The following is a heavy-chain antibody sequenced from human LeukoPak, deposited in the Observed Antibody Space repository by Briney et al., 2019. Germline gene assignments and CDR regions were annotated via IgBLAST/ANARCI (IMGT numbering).Heavy chain of an antibody. D-gene: IGHD6-6*01. CDR3: ARGTASYSSSSSYGY. Sequence: ASVKVSCKASGYTFTGYYMHWVRQAPGQGLEWMGWINPNSGGTNYAQKFQGWVTMTRDTSISTAYMELSRLRSDDTAVYYCARGTASYSSSSSYGYWGQGTLVTVSS. CDR1: GYTFTGYY. J-gene: IGHJ4*02. V-gene: IGHV1-2*04. CDR2: INPNSGGT.